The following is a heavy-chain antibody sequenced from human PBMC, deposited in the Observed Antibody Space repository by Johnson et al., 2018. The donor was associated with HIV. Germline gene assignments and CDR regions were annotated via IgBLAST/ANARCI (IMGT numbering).Heavy chain of an antibody. CDR1: GFTFSNAW. J-gene: IGHJ3*02. Sequence: EQLVESGGGLVKPGGSLRLSCAASGFTFSNAWMSWVRQAPGKGLEWVGHIKSKTDGGTTDYAAPVKGRFTISRDDSKNTLYLQMNSLKTEETAVYYCTTAGGRDTIFGVANDAFDIWGQGTMVTVSS. V-gene: IGHV3-15*01. CDR2: IKSKTDGGTT. CDR3: TTAGGRDTIFGVANDAFDI. D-gene: IGHD3-3*01.